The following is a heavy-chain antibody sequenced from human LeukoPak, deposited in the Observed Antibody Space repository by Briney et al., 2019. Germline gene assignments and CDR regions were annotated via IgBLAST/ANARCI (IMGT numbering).Heavy chain of an antibody. CDR2: ISGSGGST. V-gene: IGHV3-23*01. CDR1: GFTFSTYA. D-gene: IGHD3-10*01. J-gene: IGHJ4*02. CDR3: AKDLGISGWSFDY. Sequence: HGGSLRLSCAASGFTFSTYAMSWVRQAPGKGLEWVSAISGSGGSTYYADSVKGRFTISRDNSKNTLYLQMNSLRAEDTAVYYCAKDLGISGWSFDYWGQGTLVTVSS.